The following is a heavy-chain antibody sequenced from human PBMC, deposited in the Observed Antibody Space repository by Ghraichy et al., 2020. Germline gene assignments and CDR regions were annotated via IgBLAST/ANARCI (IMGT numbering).Heavy chain of an antibody. CDR1: GYSFTSYW. J-gene: IGHJ5*02. CDR2: IYPGDSDT. D-gene: IGHD2-15*01. CDR3: ARSQHRNDDSWWFDP. V-gene: IGHV5-51*01. Sequence: GESLNISCKGSGYSFTSYWIGWVRQMPGKGLEWMGIIYPGDSDTRYSPSFQGQVTISADKSISTAYLQWSSLKASDTAMYYCARSQHRNDDSWWFDPWGQGTLVTVSS.